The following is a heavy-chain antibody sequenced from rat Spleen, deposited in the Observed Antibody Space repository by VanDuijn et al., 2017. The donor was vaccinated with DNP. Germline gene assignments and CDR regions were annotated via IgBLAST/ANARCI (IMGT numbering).Heavy chain of an antibody. V-gene: IGHV2-27*01. CDR1: GFSLTSYH. CDR2: IQSGGTT. J-gene: IGHJ4*01. Sequence: QVQLEESGPGLVQPSQTLSLTCTVSGFSLTSYHVHWVRQPPGKGLEWMGRIQSGGTTDYNSALKSRLSISRDTSKSQVFLKVNSVQTEDTAMYFCARSRIAYYTNYNYAMDAWGQGTSVTVSS. CDR3: ARSRIAYYTNYNYAMDA. D-gene: IGHD1-2*01.